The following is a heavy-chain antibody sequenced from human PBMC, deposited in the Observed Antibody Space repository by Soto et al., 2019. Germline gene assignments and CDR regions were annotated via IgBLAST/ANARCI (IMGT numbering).Heavy chain of an antibody. J-gene: IGHJ4*02. Sequence: PGGSLRLSCAASGSTFSSYAMSWVRQAPGKGLEWVSVISGSGGSTFYADSVKGRFTISRDNAKNSLYLQMNSLRDEDTAVYYCARNYRQYFDYWGQGTLVTVSS. D-gene: IGHD4-4*01. CDR3: ARNYRQYFDY. CDR2: ISGSGGST. V-gene: IGHV3-23*01. CDR1: GSTFSSYA.